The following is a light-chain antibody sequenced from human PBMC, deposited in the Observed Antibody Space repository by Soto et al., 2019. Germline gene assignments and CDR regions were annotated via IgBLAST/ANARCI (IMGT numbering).Light chain of an antibody. CDR3: QQTHSTPVI. CDR2: AAS. CDR1: QNMDNY. V-gene: IGKV1-39*01. Sequence: DIQMNQSPYSLSASVGDRVTVTCRTSQNMDNYLNLYQQKPGKAPQLLIYAASSVQNGDPLRFSGSGSGTAFNLSISRLQPKDLSTYYCQQTHSTPVIFGHGPRLQV. J-gene: IGKJ5*01.